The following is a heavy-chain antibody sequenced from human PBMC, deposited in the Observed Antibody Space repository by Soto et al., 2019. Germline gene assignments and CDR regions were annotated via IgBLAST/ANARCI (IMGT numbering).Heavy chain of an antibody. J-gene: IGHJ4*02. CDR2: ISAYNGNT. V-gene: IGHV1-18*01. CDR1: GYTFTSYG. Sequence: GASVKVSCKASGYTFTSYGISWVRQAPGQGLEWMGWISAYNGNTNYAQKLQGRVTMTTDTSTSTAYMELRSLRSDDTAVYYCAIVGYYCSGNYTPFDYWGQGTLVTVSS. D-gene: IGHD3-10*01. CDR3: AIVGYYCSGNYTPFDY.